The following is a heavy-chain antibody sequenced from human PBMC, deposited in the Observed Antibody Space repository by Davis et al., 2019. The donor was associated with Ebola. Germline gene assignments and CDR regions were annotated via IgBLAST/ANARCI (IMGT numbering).Heavy chain of an antibody. Sequence: GESLKISCAASGFTFSGSAMNWVRQAPGKGLEWVSYISSSGSTIYYADSVKGRFTISRDNAKNSLYLQMNSLRAEDTAVYYCARGGGIVVVPAAIHYYYGMDVWGQGTTVTVSS. D-gene: IGHD2-2*01. CDR1: GFTFSGSA. CDR3: ARGGGIVVVPAAIHYYYGMDV. J-gene: IGHJ6*02. V-gene: IGHV3-48*04. CDR2: ISSSGSTI.